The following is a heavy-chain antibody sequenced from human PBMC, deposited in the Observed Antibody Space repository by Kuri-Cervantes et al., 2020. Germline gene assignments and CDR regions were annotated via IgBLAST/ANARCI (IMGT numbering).Heavy chain of an antibody. Sequence: GESLKISCAASGFTVSSNYMSWVRQAPGKGLEWVSLIYSGGSTSYADSVKGRFTISRDNSKNTLYLQMNSLRAEDTAVYYCARDTYYYGMGVWGQGTTVTVSS. J-gene: IGHJ6*02. CDR3: ARDTYYYGMGV. CDR2: IYSGGST. CDR1: GFTVSSNY. V-gene: IGHV3-53*01.